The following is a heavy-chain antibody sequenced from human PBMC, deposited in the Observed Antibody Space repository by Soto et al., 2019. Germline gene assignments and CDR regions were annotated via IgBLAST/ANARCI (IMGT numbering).Heavy chain of an antibody. D-gene: IGHD2-2*01. Sequence: QVQLVQSGAEVKKPGSSVKVSCKASGGTFGSYAFSWVRQAPGQGLEWMGGIIPVSGAAHYAQKFQGIVTITADDSTSTAYMELRSLSSQDPAVYYCATSLGCRSTSCTLAYLRQGTRVIVSS. J-gene: IGHJ4*02. CDR2: IIPVSGAA. CDR1: GGTFGSYA. V-gene: IGHV1-69*01. CDR3: ATSLGCRSTSCTLAY.